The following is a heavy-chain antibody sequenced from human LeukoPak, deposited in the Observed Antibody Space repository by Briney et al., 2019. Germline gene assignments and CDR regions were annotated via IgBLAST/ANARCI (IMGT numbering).Heavy chain of an antibody. Sequence: GGSLRLSCAASGLTFNNAWMSWVRQAPGKGLEWVGRIRSRSAGGTTDYGAPVKGRFTISRDDSKNTLYLQMNSLKTEDTAVYYCSTGGATHDYWGQGTLVTVSS. D-gene: IGHD4/OR15-4a*01. CDR2: IRSRSAGGTT. V-gene: IGHV3-15*01. CDR3: STGGATHDY. CDR1: GLTFNNAW. J-gene: IGHJ4*02.